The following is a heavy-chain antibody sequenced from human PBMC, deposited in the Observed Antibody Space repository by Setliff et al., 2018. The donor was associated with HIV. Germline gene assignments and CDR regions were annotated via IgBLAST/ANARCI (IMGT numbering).Heavy chain of an antibody. CDR2: INTANANT. CDR3: ARGGLTAPTGY. Sequence: GASVKVSCKSSGYTFSNYALHWVRQAPGQRLEWMGWINTANANTKYSQKFQDRLTITRDTSATTSYMELSGLRSADTGIYYCARGGLTAPTGYWGRGTLVTVSS. CDR1: GYTFSNYA. D-gene: IGHD3-9*01. V-gene: IGHV1-3*04. J-gene: IGHJ4*02.